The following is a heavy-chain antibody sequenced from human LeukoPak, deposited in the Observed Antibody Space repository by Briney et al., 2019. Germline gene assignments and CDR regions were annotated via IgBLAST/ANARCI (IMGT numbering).Heavy chain of an antibody. CDR1: GYSISSGYY. V-gene: IGHV4-38-2*02. CDR2: IYHSGST. CDR3: ARVTYYYGSGSYYYFDY. Sequence: SETLSLTCTVSGYSISSGYYWGWIRQPPGKGLEWIGSIYHSGSTYYNPSLKSRVTISVDTSKNQFSLKLSSVTAADTAVYYCARVTYYYGSGSYYYFDYWGQGTLVTVSS. J-gene: IGHJ4*02. D-gene: IGHD3-10*01.